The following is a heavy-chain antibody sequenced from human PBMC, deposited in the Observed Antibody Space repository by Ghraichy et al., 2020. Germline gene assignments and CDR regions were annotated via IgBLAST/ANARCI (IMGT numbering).Heavy chain of an antibody. CDR2: IYYSGST. Sequence: SETLSLTCTVSGGSISSSSYYWGWIRQPPGKGLEWIGSIYYSGSTYYNPSLKSRVTISVDTSKNQFSLKLSSVTAADTAVYYCARTITRGGGSSYFDYWGQGTLVTVSS. V-gene: IGHV4-39*01. CDR1: GGSISSSSYY. D-gene: IGHD3-16*01. CDR3: ARTITRGGGSSYFDY. J-gene: IGHJ4*02.